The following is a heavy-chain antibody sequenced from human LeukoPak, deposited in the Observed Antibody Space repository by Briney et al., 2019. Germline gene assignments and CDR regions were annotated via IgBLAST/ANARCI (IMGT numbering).Heavy chain of an antibody. CDR2: ISGSGGST. CDR3: AKDPIVVVVAASRGAIFDP. CDR1: GFTFSSYA. D-gene: IGHD2-15*01. V-gene: IGHV3-23*01. Sequence: PGGSLRLSCAASGFTFSSYAMSWVRQAPGKGLEWVSAISGSGGSTYYADSVKGRFTISRDNSKNTLYLQMNSLRAEDTAVYYCAKDPIVVVVAASRGAIFDPWGQGTLVTVSS. J-gene: IGHJ5*02.